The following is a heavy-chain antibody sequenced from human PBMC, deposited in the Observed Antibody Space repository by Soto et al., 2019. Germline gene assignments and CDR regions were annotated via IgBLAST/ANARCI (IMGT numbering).Heavy chain of an antibody. J-gene: IGHJ4*02. CDR3: AEDWGLGNTVSTCFAY. CDR1: GFTFSSYG. CDR2: ISYDGSNK. V-gene: IGHV3-30*18. Sequence: QVQLVESGGGVVQPGRSLRLSCAASGFTFSSYGMHWVRQAPGKGLEWVAVISYDGSNKYYADSVKGRFTIARDNSKNALYLQMNSLIAENTAVYYCAEDWGLGNTVSTCFAYWGQGTLVTVCS. D-gene: IGHD4-17*01.